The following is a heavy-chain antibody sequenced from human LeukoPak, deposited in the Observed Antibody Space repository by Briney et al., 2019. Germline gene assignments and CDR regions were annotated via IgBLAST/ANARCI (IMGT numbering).Heavy chain of an antibody. V-gene: IGHV3-48*01. CDR2: ISSSGSTI. Sequence: GGSLRLSCAASGFTFNTYSMNWVRQAPGKGLEWVSYISSSGSTIYYADSVKGRFTISRDNAKNSLYLQMNSLRAEDTAVYYCARDYRPRYYYGSGIFDYWGQGTLVTVSS. CDR1: GFTFNTYS. CDR3: ARDYRPRYYYGSGIFDY. J-gene: IGHJ4*02. D-gene: IGHD3-10*01.